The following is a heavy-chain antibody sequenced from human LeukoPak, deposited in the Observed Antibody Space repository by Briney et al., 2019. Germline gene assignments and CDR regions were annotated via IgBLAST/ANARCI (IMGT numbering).Heavy chain of an antibody. CDR1: GFTFSSYA. V-gene: IGHV3-23*01. J-gene: IGHJ2*01. Sequence: GGSLRLSCAASGFTFSSYAMSWVRQAPGKGLEWVSAISGRGGSTYYADSVKGRFTISRDNSKNTLYRQMNSLRAEDTAVYYCAKGPGIFGLGWYFDLWGRGTLVTVSS. D-gene: IGHD3/OR15-3a*01. CDR3: AKGPGIFGLGWYFDL. CDR2: ISGRGGST.